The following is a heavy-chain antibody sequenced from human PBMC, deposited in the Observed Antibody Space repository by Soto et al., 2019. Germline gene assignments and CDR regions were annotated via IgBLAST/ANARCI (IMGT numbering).Heavy chain of an antibody. CDR3: ARDVNGGFCGA. V-gene: IGHV3-21*01. CDR1: GLTFSSYS. D-gene: IGHD2-21*01. CDR2: ISSRNNDM. J-gene: IGHJ5*02. Sequence: EVQLVESGGGLVKPGGSLRLSCTASGLTFSSYSMNWVRQAPGKGLEWVSTISSRNNDMYYVDSVKGRFTISRDNARNSVYLQMYSVRADDTAVYYSARDVNGGFCGAWGQGTLVTVSS.